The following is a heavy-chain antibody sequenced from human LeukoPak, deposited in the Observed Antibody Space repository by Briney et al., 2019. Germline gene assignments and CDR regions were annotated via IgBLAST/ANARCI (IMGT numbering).Heavy chain of an antibody. CDR2: ISGNGGTT. Sequence: GGSLRLSCAASGFTFDDYAMSWVRQAPGKGLEWVSAISGNGGTTYYADSVKGRFTISRDNSKNTLYLQMNSLRAEDTAVYYCAKVLRWPSSFDYWGQGTLVTVSS. J-gene: IGHJ4*02. D-gene: IGHD4-23*01. CDR3: AKVLRWPSSFDY. CDR1: GFTFDDYA. V-gene: IGHV3-23*01.